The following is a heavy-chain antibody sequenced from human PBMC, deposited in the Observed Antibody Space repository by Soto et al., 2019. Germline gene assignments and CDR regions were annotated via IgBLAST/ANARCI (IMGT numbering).Heavy chain of an antibody. CDR1: VFTFSSYS. V-gene: IGHV3-21*01. CDR2: IRGVDNNK. Sequence: WWSLRLTCTASVFTFSSYSMNWSRQAPGKGLEWVSSIRGVDNNKYYAASVKGRFTISRDNAKNSLFLHLSGLTADDTAVYYCARDRVRGALPQYGMDVWGQGTTVTVSS. CDR3: ARDRVRGALPQYGMDV. D-gene: IGHD3-10*01. J-gene: IGHJ6*02.